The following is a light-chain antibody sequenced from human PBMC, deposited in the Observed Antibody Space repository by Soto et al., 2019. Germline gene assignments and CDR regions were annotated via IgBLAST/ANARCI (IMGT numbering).Light chain of an antibody. Sequence: EIVLTQSPGTLSVSPGDRVTLSCRASQSISINLAWYQHKPGQAPRLLIHGASTRATGIPARISGSGSGTEFTLTISSLQSEDFAAYYCQQYNNWPLTFGQGTRLEIK. J-gene: IGKJ5*01. CDR3: QQYNNWPLT. CDR1: QSISIN. V-gene: IGKV3D-15*01. CDR2: GAS.